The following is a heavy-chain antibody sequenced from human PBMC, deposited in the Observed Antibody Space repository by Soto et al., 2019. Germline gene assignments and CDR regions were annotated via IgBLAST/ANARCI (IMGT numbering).Heavy chain of an antibody. Sequence: ASETLSLTCVVYGGSFSGYYWSWIRQPPGKGLEWIGDINHGGNINYNPSLKSRLTISPDRSKNQFTLKLTSVTVEDTAVYYCATSYGNAWYTYWGQGTQVTVSS. J-gene: IGHJ4*02. D-gene: IGHD6-13*01. CDR3: ATSYGNAWYTY. CDR1: GGSFSGYY. V-gene: IGHV4-34*01. CDR2: INHGGNI.